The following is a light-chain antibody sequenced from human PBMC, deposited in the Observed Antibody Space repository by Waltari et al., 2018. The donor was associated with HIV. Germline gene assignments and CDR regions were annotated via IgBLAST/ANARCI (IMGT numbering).Light chain of an antibody. J-gene: IGKJ4*02. CDR2: ETS. V-gene: IGKV1-12*01. CDR3: QQAKTFPHT. Sequence: DIQMTQSPPSVSASVGAKVSITCRTSQSLGMSLAWYQRGPGKAPNLLIYETSRMAIGVPSRFSGSGSGTLFFLNIGDLQPEDFATYDCQQAKTFPHTFGGGTRV. CDR1: QSLGMS.